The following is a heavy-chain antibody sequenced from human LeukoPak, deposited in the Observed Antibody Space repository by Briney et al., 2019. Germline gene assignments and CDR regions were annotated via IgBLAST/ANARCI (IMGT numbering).Heavy chain of an antibody. Sequence: SVKVSCKASGDSFSSYAIVWVRQSPGQGLEWMGGIIPMLRSTNYAQKFQGRVSMTADESTATAYLEVTSLRSDDTAMYYCARPHLGSLTPYSGQLARPLGSWGQGTLVLVSS. CDR2: IIPMLRST. J-gene: IGHJ5*01. D-gene: IGHD3-9*01. CDR3: ARPHLGSLTPYSGQLARPLGS. V-gene: IGHV1-69*13. CDR1: GDSFSSYA.